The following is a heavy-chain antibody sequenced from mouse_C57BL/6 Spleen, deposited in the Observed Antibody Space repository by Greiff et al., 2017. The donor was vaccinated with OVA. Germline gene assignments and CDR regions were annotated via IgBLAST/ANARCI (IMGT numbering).Heavy chain of an antibody. D-gene: IGHD1-1*01. J-gene: IGHJ1*03. CDR2: IHPNSGST. Sequence: QVQLQQPGAELVKPGASVTLSCKASGYTFTSYWMHWVKQRPGQGLEWIGMIHPNSGSTNYNEKFKSKATLTVDKSSSTAYMQLSSLTSEDSAVYYCALCGSSYYWYFDVWGTGTTVTVSS. CDR3: ALCGSSYYWYFDV. CDR1: GYTFTSYW. V-gene: IGHV1-64*01.